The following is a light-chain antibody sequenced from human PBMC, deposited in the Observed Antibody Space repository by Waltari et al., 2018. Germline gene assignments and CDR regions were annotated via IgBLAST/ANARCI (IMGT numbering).Light chain of an antibody. J-gene: IGKJ1*01. CDR1: QSVSSN. V-gene: IGKV3-15*01. CDR2: GAS. CDR3: QQYNNWPPYT. Sequence: EIVMTQSPATLSVSPGERATLSCRASQSVSSNLAWYQQKPGQAPRLLIYGASTRATGIPARFSGRWSGTEFTLTISSMQSEDFAVYYCQQYNNWPPYTFGQGTKVEIK.